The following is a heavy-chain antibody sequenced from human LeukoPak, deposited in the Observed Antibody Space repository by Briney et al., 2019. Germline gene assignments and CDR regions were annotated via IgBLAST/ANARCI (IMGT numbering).Heavy chain of an antibody. D-gene: IGHD6-19*01. CDR2: ISGSGGST. CDR1: GFTFSSYA. V-gene: IGHV3-23*01. J-gene: IGHJ4*02. Sequence: HPGGSLRLSCAASGFTFSSYAMSWVRQAPGKGLEWVSAISGSGGSTYYADPVKGRLTISRDNSKNTLYLQMNSLRAEDTAVYYCAKVDSGWFDYWGQGTLVTVSS. CDR3: AKVDSGWFDY.